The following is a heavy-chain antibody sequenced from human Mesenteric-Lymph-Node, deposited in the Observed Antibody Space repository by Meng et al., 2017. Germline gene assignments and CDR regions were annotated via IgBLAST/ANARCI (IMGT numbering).Heavy chain of an antibody. V-gene: IGHV3-48*03. CDR1: GFIFSNYE. D-gene: IGHD3-22*01. J-gene: IGHJ4*02. CDR2: ISTSGITR. CDR3: TITMIVAFDY. Sequence: GGSLRLSCAASGFIFSNYEMNWVRQAPGKGLEWVSYISTSGITRNYADSVKGRFTISRDNAKNSLYLQMNSLRAEDTAVYYCTITMIVAFDYWGQGTLVTVSS.